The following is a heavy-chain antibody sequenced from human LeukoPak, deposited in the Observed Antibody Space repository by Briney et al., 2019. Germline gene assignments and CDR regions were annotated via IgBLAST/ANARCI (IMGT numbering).Heavy chain of an antibody. Sequence: GGSLQICCKGSGYSVTSYWIGGGRPVPGKGVGGGGMIYPGDSDPSSSPSFQGQVTISADKSISTAYLQWSSLKASDTAMYYCARCGQQLRKIADNWFDPWGQGTLVTVSS. CDR3: ARCGQQLRKIADNWFDP. J-gene: IGHJ5*02. CDR2: IYPGDSDP. D-gene: IGHD1-14*01. CDR1: GYSVTSYW. V-gene: IGHV5-51*01.